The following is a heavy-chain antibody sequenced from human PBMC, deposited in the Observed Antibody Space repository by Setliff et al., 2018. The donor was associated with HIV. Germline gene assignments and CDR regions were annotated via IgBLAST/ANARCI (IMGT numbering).Heavy chain of an antibody. D-gene: IGHD3-16*01. J-gene: IGHJ4*02. V-gene: IGHV3-23*01. CDR2: ISSSGGTT. CDR3: AKARSSNIMPFDS. Sequence: PGGSLRLSCAASGFTFSTYAMTWVRQAPGKGLEWVSSISSSGGTTYFADTVKGRFTISRDNSKNTLYLQMDSLRVEDTALYYCAKARSSNIMPFDSWGQGTLVTVSS. CDR1: GFTFSTYA.